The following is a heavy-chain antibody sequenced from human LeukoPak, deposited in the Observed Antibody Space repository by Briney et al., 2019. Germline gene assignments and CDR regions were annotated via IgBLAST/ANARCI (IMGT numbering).Heavy chain of an antibody. Sequence: GGSLRLSCAASGFTFDDYGMCWVRQAPGKGLEWVSGINWNGGSTGYADSVKGRFTISRDNAKNSLYLQMNSLRAEDTALYYCARDRFGGSYYFSYYMDVWGKGTTVTVSS. D-gene: IGHD1-26*01. CDR3: ARDRFGGSYYFSYYMDV. V-gene: IGHV3-20*04. CDR1: GFTFDDYG. CDR2: INWNGGST. J-gene: IGHJ6*03.